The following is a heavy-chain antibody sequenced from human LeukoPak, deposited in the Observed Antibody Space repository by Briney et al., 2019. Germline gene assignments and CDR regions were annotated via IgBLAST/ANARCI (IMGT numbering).Heavy chain of an antibody. CDR3: AKMGDFGGNTRYFQH. V-gene: IGHV3-23*01. Sequence: GGSLRLSCIASGFTFSSYAMYWVRQSPGKGLGWVSGIGDNGYATGYSDYVRGRFTISRDNSRNTVYLQLNSLRAEDTGLYFCAKMGDFGGNTRYFQHWGQGTLVTVSS. J-gene: IGHJ1*01. CDR1: GFTFSSYA. CDR2: IGDNGYAT. D-gene: IGHD4-23*01.